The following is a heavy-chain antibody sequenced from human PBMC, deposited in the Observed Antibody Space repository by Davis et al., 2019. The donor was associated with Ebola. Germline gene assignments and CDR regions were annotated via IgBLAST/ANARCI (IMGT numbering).Heavy chain of an antibody. D-gene: IGHD5-12*01. J-gene: IGHJ3*02. CDR1: GYTFTSYD. Sequence: ASVKVSCKASGYTFTSYDINWVRQATGQGLEWMGWMNPNSGNTGYAQKFQGRVTMTRNTSISTAYMELSSLRSEDTAVYYCARGGDIVAPLVFDIWGQGTMVTVSS. CDR3: ARGGDIVAPLVFDI. V-gene: IGHV1-8*01. CDR2: MNPNSGNT.